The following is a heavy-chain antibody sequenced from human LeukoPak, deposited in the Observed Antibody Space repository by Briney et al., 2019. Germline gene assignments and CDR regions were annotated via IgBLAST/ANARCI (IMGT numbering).Heavy chain of an antibody. CDR3: AQAGYCSSTSCSDY. J-gene: IGHJ4*02. CDR1: GFTSSSYA. V-gene: IGHV3-23*01. D-gene: IGHD2-2*01. Sequence: GGSLRLSCAASGFTSSSYAMSWVRHAPGKGLELVSAISGSGGSTYYADSVKGRFTISRDNSKNTLYLQMNSLRAEDTAVYYCAQAGYCSSTSCSDYWGQGTLVTVSS. CDR2: ISGSGGST.